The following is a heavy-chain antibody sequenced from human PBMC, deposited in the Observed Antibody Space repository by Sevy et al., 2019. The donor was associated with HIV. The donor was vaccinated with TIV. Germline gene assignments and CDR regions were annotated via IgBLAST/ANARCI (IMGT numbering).Heavy chain of an antibody. Sequence: GGSLRLSCTAYGFIFNQFGFHWVRQAPGKGPEWVAFTRYDGTTKYYADSVKGRFTISRENSKNTLYLQMNNLNPEDTALYHCVKDLGMVQGALLSEDIWGQGTMVTVSS. J-gene: IGHJ3*02. D-gene: IGHD3-10*01. V-gene: IGHV3-30*02. CDR3: VKDLGMVQGALLSEDI. CDR1: GFIFNQFG. CDR2: TRYDGTTK.